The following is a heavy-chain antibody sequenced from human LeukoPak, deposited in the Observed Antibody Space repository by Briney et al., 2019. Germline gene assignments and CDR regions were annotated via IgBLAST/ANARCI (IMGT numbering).Heavy chain of an antibody. D-gene: IGHD2-2*01. CDR2: ISGSGGST. CDR3: AKGGYCSSTSCYGYYFDY. Sequence: PGGSLRLSCAASGFTFSSYAMSWVRQAPGKGLEWVSAISGSGGSTYYADSVKGRFTISRDNSKNTLYLQMNSLRAEDTAVYYCAKGGYCSSTSCYGYYFDYWGQGTLVTVSS. V-gene: IGHV3-23*01. CDR1: GFTFSSYA. J-gene: IGHJ4*02.